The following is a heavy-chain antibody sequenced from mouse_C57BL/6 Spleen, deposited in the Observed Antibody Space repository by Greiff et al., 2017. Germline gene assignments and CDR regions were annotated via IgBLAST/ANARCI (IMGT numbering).Heavy chain of an antibody. Sequence: EVQRVESEGGLVQPGSSMKLSCTASGFTFSDYYMAWVRQVPEKGLEWVANINYDGSSTYYLDSLKSRFIISRDNAKNILYLQMSSLKSEDTATYYCARGGNPYFDYWGQGTTLTVSS. J-gene: IGHJ2*01. CDR3: ARGGNPYFDY. V-gene: IGHV5-16*01. D-gene: IGHD2-1*01. CDR1: GFTFSDYY. CDR2: INYDGSST.